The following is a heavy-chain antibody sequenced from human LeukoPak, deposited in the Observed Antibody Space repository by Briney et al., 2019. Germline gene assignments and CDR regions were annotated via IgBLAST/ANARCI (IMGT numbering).Heavy chain of an antibody. D-gene: IGHD1-1*01. CDR1: GFTFNSYS. CDR3: ARDTTGTSDY. V-gene: IGHV3-21*01. CDR2: ISSSSSYI. J-gene: IGHJ4*02. Sequence: PGGSLRLSCAASGFTFNSYSMNWVRQAPGKGLEWVSSISSSSSYIYYADSVKGRFTISRDNAKNSLYLQMNSLRAEDTAAYYCARDTTGTSDYWGQGTLVTVSS.